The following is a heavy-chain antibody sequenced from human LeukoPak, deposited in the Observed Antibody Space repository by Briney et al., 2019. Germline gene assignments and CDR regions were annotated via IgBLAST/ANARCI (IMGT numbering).Heavy chain of an antibody. CDR3: ARTLHQWELLHYFDY. D-gene: IGHD1-26*01. CDR2: ISGSGGST. V-gene: IGHV3-23*01. Sequence: GGSLRLSCAASGFTFSNYAMSWVRQAPGKGLEWVSAISGSGGSTYYADSVKGRSTISRDNSKNTLYLQMNSLRAEDTAVYYCARTLHQWELLHYFDYWGQGTLVTVSS. J-gene: IGHJ4*02. CDR1: GFTFSNYA.